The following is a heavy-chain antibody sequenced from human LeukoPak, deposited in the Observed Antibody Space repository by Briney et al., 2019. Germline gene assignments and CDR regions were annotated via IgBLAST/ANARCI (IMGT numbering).Heavy chain of an antibody. CDR3: ARLSRMACINY. CDR1: GGSFSGYY. D-gene: IGHD5-24*01. J-gene: IGHJ4*02. CDR2: INHSGST. V-gene: IGHV4-34*01. Sequence: PSETLSLTCAVYGGSFSGYYWSWIRQPPGKGLEWIGEINHSGSTNYNPSLKSRVTISVDTSKNQFSLKLSSVTAADTAVYYCARLSRMACINYWGQGTLVTVSS.